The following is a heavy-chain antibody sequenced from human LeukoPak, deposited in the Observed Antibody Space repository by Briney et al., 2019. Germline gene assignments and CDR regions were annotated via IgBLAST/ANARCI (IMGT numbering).Heavy chain of an antibody. V-gene: IGHV3-11*04. D-gene: IGHD3-10*01. CDR3: ARDWAGGPHDH. J-gene: IGHJ4*02. CDR1: GFIFSDYY. CDR2: ISSSGNNI. Sequence: GGSLRLSCAASGFIFSDYYMSWIRQAPGKGLEWVSYISSSGNNIYYADFVKGRFTISRDNARNSLYLQMSSLRVEDTAVYYCARDWAGGPHDHWGQGTLVTVSS.